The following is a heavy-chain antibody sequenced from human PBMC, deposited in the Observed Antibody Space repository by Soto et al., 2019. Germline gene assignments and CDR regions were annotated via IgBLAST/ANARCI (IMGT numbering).Heavy chain of an antibody. CDR1: GYTFTNYY. D-gene: IGHD5-18*01. CDR3: ARVGYSYGLYYYYGMDV. CDR2: INPSGGNT. V-gene: IGHV1-46*01. Sequence: GASVKVSCKASGYTFTNYYVHWVRQAPGQGPEWMGVINPSGGNTGYAQKFQGRVTMTRNTSISTAYMELSSLRSEDTAVYYCARVGYSYGLYYYYGMDVWGQGTTVTVSS. J-gene: IGHJ6*02.